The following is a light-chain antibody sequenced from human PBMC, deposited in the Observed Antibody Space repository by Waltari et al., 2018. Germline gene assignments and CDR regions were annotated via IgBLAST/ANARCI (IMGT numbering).Light chain of an antibody. V-gene: IGKV2-30*01. CDR1: QGLVYSDGNIF. J-gene: IGKJ1*01. Sequence: DVVLTQSPLSLSVTLGQSASISCRSSQGLVYSDGNIFLNWFHQKAGQSPRHLIYHVSNRDSGVPDRFSGSGSGTDFTLKISKVEAEDVGVYFCMQGSHWPPWTFGQGTKVEIK. CDR3: MQGSHWPPWT. CDR2: HVS.